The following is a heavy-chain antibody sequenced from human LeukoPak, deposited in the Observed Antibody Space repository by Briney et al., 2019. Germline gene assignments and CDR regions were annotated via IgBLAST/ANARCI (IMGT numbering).Heavy chain of an antibody. CDR1: GGSISSYY. J-gene: IGHJ4*02. CDR2: MYTGGST. Sequence: PSETLSLTCTVSGGSISSYYWSWIRQPAGKGLEWIGRMYTGGSTNYNPSLKSRVTMSVDTSKNQFSLNLSSVTAADTAVYYCARDPPGSGWYYFDYWGQGTLVTVSS. V-gene: IGHV4-4*07. CDR3: ARDPPGSGWYYFDY. D-gene: IGHD6-19*01.